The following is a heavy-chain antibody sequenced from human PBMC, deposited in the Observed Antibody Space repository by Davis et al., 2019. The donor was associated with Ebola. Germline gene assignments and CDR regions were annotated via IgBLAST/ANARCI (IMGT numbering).Heavy chain of an antibody. D-gene: IGHD5-24*01. V-gene: IGHV4-59*02. CDR2: IYYSGST. J-gene: IGHJ3*02. CDR1: GFTVSSNY. CDR3: ARDLGMATGAFDI. Sequence: GSLRLSCAASGFTVSSNYMSWIRQPPGKGLEWIGYIYYSGSTNYNPSLKSRVTISVDTSKNQFSLKLSSVTAADTAVYYCARDLGMATGAFDIWGQGTMVTVSS.